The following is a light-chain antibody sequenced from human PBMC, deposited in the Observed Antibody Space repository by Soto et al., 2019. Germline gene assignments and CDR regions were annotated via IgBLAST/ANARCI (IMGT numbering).Light chain of an antibody. CDR3: QQYNHWPPIT. CDR1: QSVGRN. Sequence: EIVMTQSPATLSVSPGERATLSCRASQSVGRNLAWYQQKPGQAPRLLIYGASTRATGIPARFSGSGSGTECTLTISSLQSEDFAIYSCQQYNHWPPITFGGGTKVEIK. V-gene: IGKV3-15*01. CDR2: GAS. J-gene: IGKJ4*01.